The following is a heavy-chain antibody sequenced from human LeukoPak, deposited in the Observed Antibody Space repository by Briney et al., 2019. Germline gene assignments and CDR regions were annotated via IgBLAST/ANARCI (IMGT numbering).Heavy chain of an antibody. V-gene: IGHV1-2*04. CDR2: INPKTGDT. Sequence: GASVKVSCKTSGYIFTDYYIHWIRQAPGQGLEWMGWINPKTGDTNSAQKFQRWVTMTRDTAISTAYMELNRLALDDTAAYYCARLTTVVTPGYWGQGTLVTVSS. CDR3: ARLTTVVTPGY. J-gene: IGHJ4*02. CDR1: GYIFTDYY. D-gene: IGHD4-23*01.